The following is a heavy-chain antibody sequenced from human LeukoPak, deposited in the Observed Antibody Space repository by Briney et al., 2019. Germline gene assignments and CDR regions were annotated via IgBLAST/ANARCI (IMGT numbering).Heavy chain of an antibody. J-gene: IGHJ1*01. Sequence: PSETLSLTCTVSGGSISSGGYYWSWIRQPAGKGLEWIGRIYSSGSTNYNPSLKSRVTMSVDTSKNQFSLKVTSVTAADTAVYYCARVGYASSAIYFQQWGQGTLVSVSS. CDR3: ARVGYASSAIYFQQ. CDR1: GGSISSGGYY. CDR2: IYSSGST. D-gene: IGHD2-8*01. V-gene: IGHV4-61*02.